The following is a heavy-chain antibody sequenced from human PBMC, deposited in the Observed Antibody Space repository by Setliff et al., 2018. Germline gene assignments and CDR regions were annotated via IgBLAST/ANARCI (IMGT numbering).Heavy chain of an antibody. CDR2: ISWNSGSI. D-gene: IGHD1-26*01. Sequence: GGSLRLSCAASGFTFDDYAMHWVRQAPGKGLEWVSGISWNSGSIGYVDSVKGRFTISRDNAKNMLYLQMNSLRAEDTAVYYCVREGGNYFPLDYWGLGTLVTVSS. CDR3: VREGGNYFPLDY. J-gene: IGHJ4*02. CDR1: GFTFDDYA. V-gene: IGHV3-9*01.